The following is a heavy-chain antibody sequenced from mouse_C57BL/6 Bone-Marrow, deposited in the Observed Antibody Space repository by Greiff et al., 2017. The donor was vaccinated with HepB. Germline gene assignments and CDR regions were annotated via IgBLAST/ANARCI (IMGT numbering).Heavy chain of an antibody. Sequence: VQLQQSGAELVRPGASVKLSCKASGYTFTDYYINWVKQRPGQGLEWIARIYPGSGNTYYNEKFKGKATLTAEKSSSTAYMQLSSLTSEDSAVYFCARTLYYYGSSSYAMDYWGQGTSVTVSS. V-gene: IGHV1-76*01. D-gene: IGHD1-1*01. J-gene: IGHJ4*01. CDR3: ARTLYYYGSSSYAMDY. CDR1: GYTFTDYY. CDR2: IYPGSGNT.